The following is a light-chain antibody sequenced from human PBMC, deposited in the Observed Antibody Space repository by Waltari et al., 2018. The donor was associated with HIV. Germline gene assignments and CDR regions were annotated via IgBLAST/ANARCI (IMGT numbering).Light chain of an antibody. V-gene: IGLV2-23*02. J-gene: IGLJ3*02. CDR3: CSYAGTVTWV. CDR2: DVS. Sequence: QSALTQPASVSGSPGQSITISCTGTSSDVGGYNYVSWYQQYPGKAPKLMIYDVSKRPSAISNRFSGSKSGNTASLTISGLRAEDEADYYCCSYAGTVTWVFGGGTKLTVL. CDR1: SSDVGGYNY.